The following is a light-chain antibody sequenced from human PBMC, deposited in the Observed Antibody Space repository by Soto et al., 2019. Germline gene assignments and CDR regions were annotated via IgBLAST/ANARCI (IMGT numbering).Light chain of an antibody. CDR1: QSVSNNY. J-gene: IGKJ1*01. CDR3: QQYGSSGT. V-gene: IGKV3-20*01. Sequence: EIVLTQSPGTVSLSPVEIATLSCMPSQSVSNNYLAWYQQKPGQAPRLLIYGASNRATGIPDRFSGSGSGTDFTLTISRLETEDFAVYYCQQYGSSGTFGQGTKVDIK. CDR2: GAS.